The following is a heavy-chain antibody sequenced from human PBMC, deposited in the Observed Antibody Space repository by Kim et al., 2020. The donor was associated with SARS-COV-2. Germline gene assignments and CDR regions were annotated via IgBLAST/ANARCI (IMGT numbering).Heavy chain of an antibody. Sequence: GGSLRLSCAASGFTFSSYAMSWVRQAPGKGLEWVSAISGSGGSTYYADSVKGRFTISRDNSKNTLYLQMNSLRAEDTAVYYCAKDQWGDPTVSLYYYGMDVWGQGTTVTVSS. CDR3: AKDQWGDPTVSLYYYGMDV. CDR1: GFTFSSYA. CDR2: ISGSGGST. V-gene: IGHV3-23*01. J-gene: IGHJ6*02. D-gene: IGHD3-16*01.